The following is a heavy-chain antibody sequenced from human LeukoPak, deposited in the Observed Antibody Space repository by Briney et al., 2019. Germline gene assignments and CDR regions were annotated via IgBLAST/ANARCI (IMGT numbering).Heavy chain of an antibody. D-gene: IGHD5-18*01. CDR3: ARGRIQPTDY. Sequence: GGALRVSSAASGFTFSGYSMNWVPQAPGRGRGWVSSIIRGSSYIYYADSVKGRFTNSRDKAKNSLYLQMNSRRAEDTAVYYCARGRIQPTDYWGQGTLVTVSS. CDR2: IIRGSSYI. J-gene: IGHJ4*02. V-gene: IGHV3-21*01. CDR1: GFTFSGYS.